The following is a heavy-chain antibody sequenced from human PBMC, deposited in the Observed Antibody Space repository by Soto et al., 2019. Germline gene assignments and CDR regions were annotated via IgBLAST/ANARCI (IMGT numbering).Heavy chain of an antibody. V-gene: IGHV3-15*01. Sequence: EVQLVESGGGLVKPGGSLRLSCAVSGFTFSYAWMSWVRQAPGKGLEWVGRIKSKRDGGTTDYAGPVKGRFSISRDDSKSTLYLQMNSLKTEDTAVYYCITESYWLLIGGNMDVWGKGTTVTVSS. D-gene: IGHD3-9*01. CDR3: ITESYWLLIGGNMDV. CDR1: GFTFSYAW. J-gene: IGHJ6*03. CDR2: IKSKRDGGTT.